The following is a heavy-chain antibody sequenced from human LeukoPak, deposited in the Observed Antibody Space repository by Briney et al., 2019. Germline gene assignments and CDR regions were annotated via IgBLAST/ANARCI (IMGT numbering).Heavy chain of an antibody. Sequence: PGGSLRLSCAASGFTFSSYAMSWVRQAPGKGLEWVSAISGSGGSTYYADSVKGRFTISRDNSKNTLYLQMNCLRAEDTAVYYCAKDVGYCSGGSCDTYWGQGTLVTVSS. CDR1: GFTFSSYA. CDR3: AKDVGYCSGGSCDTY. V-gene: IGHV3-23*01. CDR2: ISGSGGST. J-gene: IGHJ4*02. D-gene: IGHD2-15*01.